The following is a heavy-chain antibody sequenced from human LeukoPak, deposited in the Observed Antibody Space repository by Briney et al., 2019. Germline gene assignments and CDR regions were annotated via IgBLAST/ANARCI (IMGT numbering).Heavy chain of an antibody. J-gene: IGHJ4*02. CDR2: IKQDGTEK. CDR3: AKGGSSSSSY. V-gene: IGHV3-7*01. D-gene: IGHD6-6*01. CDR1: GFTLSNHW. Sequence: GGSLRLSCAASGFTLSNHWMIWVRQAPGKGLECVANIKQDGTEKYYLDSVKGRFTISRDNAKNSLYLQMNSLRVEDTAVYYCAKGGSSSSSYWGQGTLVTVSS.